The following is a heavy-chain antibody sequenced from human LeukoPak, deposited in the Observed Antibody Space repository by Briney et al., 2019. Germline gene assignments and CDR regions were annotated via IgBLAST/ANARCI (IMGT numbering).Heavy chain of an antibody. CDR2: ISSSGSTK. D-gene: IGHD6-19*01. CDR1: GFTFSNFE. J-gene: IGHJ4*02. V-gene: IGHV3-48*03. Sequence: GGSLRLSCAASGFTFSNFETNWVRQAPGKGLEWVSHISSSGSTKYFADSVRGRFTISRDNAKNSLYLQMNSLRAEDTAVYYCARGGIAVAGHYWGQGTLVTVSS. CDR3: ARGGIAVAGHY.